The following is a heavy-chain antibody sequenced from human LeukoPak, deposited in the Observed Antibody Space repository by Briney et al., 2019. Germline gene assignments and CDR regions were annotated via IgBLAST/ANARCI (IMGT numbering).Heavy chain of an antibody. D-gene: IGHD6-6*01. CDR3: ARHRTPSSPYY. V-gene: IGHV4-59*08. CDR2: IYYSGST. Sequence: PSETLSLTCTVSGGSISSYYWSWIRQPPGKGLEWIGYIYYSGSTNYNPSLKSRVTISVDTSKNQFSLKLSSVTAADTAVYYCARHRTPSSPYYWGQGTLVTVSS. CDR1: GGSISSYY. J-gene: IGHJ4*02.